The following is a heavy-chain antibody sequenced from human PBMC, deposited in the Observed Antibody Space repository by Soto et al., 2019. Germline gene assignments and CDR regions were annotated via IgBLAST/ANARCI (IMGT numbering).Heavy chain of an antibody. CDR1: GFTFTSSA. V-gene: IGHV1-58*01. D-gene: IGHD6-13*01. J-gene: IGHJ4*02. Sequence: GASVKVSCKASGFTFTSSAVQWVRQARGQRLEWIGWIVVGSCNTNYAQKFQERVTITRDMSTSTAYMELSSLRSEDTAVYYCAAPGYSSSWYYFDYWGQGTLVTVSS. CDR2: IVVGSCNT. CDR3: AAPGYSSSWYYFDY.